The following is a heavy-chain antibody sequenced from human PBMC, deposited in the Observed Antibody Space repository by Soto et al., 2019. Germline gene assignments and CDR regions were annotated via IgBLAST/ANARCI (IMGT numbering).Heavy chain of an antibody. V-gene: IGHV4-39*01. CDR2: IYYRTT. CDR3: ARGVDILTGYYYFDY. J-gene: IGHJ4*02. Sequence: SETLSLTCTVSGGSISSRSYYWGWIRQPPGKGLEWIGSIYYRTTYYNPSLKSRVTISVDTSKNQFSLKLTAVTAADTAVYYCARGVDILTGYYYFDYWGQGTLVTVSS. CDR1: GGSISSRSYY. D-gene: IGHD3-9*01.